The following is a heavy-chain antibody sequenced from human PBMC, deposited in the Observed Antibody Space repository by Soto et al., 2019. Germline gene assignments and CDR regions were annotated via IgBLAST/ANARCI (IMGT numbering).Heavy chain of an antibody. D-gene: IGHD2-21*02. CDR2: MYNTGST. Sequence: QVQLQESGPGLVKPSETLSITCTVSGGTISRYYWSWIRQPPGKGLEWIGYMYNTGSTVYNPSFKSRVTISVDTSKNQFSLKLNSVTAADTAVYYCARDLWGYCGTDCYPLDVWGQGTTVTVSS. V-gene: IGHV4-59*01. CDR1: GGTISRYY. J-gene: IGHJ6*02. CDR3: ARDLWGYCGTDCYPLDV.